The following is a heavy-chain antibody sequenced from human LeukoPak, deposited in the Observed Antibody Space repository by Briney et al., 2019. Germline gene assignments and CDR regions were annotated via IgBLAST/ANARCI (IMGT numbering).Heavy chain of an antibody. J-gene: IGHJ3*02. CDR2: ISSSSSTI. V-gene: IGHV3-48*03. D-gene: IGHD3-22*01. CDR3: ASYYYDSSGYYWDAFDI. Sequence: GGSLRLSCAASGFTFSSYEMNWVRQAPGKGLEWVSYISSSSSTIYYADSVKGRFTISRDNAKNSLYLQMNSLRAEDTAVYYCASYYYDSSGYYWDAFDIWGQGTMVTVSS. CDR1: GFTFSSYE.